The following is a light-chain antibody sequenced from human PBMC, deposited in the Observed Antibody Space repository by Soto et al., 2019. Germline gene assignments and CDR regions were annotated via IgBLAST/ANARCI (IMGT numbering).Light chain of an antibody. J-gene: IGLJ2*01. V-gene: IGLV2-23*01. CDR1: SSNVWSYIL. CDR3: CSYAGSSTYV. CDR2: EAS. Sequence: QSALTQPASVSGSPGQSITISCTGTSSNVWSYILVSWYQQHPGKAPKLMIYEASKRPSGVSNRFSGSKSGNTASLTISGLQAEDEADYYCCSYAGSSTYVFGGGTQLTVL.